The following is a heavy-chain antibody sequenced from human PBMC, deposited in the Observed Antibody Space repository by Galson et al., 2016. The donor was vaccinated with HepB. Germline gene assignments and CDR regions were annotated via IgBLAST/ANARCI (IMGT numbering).Heavy chain of an antibody. V-gene: IGHV3-30*04. J-gene: IGHJ4*02. CDR1: GFSFSNYA. CDR3: ARSRGSYGSGSYWAVLDY. Sequence: SLRLSCAASGFSFSNYALHWVRQAPGKGLEWVAVVSYDGRRKYYAGSVRGRFTISRDNSKNTLYLQMNRLRAEDTTVYYCARSRGSYGSGSYWAVLDYWGQGTLVTVSS. CDR2: VSYDGRRK. D-gene: IGHD3-10*01.